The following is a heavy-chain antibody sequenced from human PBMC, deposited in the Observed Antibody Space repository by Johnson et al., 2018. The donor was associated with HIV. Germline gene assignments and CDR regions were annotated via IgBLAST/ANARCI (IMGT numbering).Heavy chain of an antibody. Sequence: VQLVESGGGLVQPGGSLRLSCAASGFTFSSYGMLWVRQAPGKGLEWVSGINWNGGSTGYADSVKGRFTISRDNAKNSLYLQMNGLRAEDTALYYCARRINYESRGVYLGDAFDIWGQGTMVTVSS. V-gene: IGHV3-20*04. J-gene: IGHJ3*02. CDR1: GFTFSSYG. CDR3: ARRINYESRGVYLGDAFDI. D-gene: IGHD3-22*01. CDR2: INWNGGST.